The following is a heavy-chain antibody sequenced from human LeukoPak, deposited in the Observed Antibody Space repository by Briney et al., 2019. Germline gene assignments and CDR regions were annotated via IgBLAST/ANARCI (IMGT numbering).Heavy chain of an antibody. CDR2: FDPEDDEK. CDR1: GYMFTELS. Sequence: EASVKVSCKVSGYMFTELSTHWVRQAPGKGLEWMGGFDPEDDEKMYAQKFQGRVTMTEDTSTDTAYMELSSLRSEDTAVYYCAAELSSGYFVYWGQGTLVTVSS. V-gene: IGHV1-24*01. D-gene: IGHD3-22*01. J-gene: IGHJ4*02. CDR3: AAELSSGYFVY.